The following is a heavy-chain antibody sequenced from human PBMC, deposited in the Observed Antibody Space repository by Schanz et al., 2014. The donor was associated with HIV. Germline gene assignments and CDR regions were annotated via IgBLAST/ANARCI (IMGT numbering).Heavy chain of an antibody. J-gene: IGHJ4*02. CDR3: VRHVNFLKTDF. V-gene: IGHV1-2*02. CDR1: GGIFNTYG. Sequence: QVQLVQSGTEVKKPGASVKVSCKASGGIFNTYGFSWVRQAPGQGLEWMGWINPANGVTKYAQKFRDRVTLTRDTSISTLYMELTSLRSDDTAVYYCVRHVNFLKTDFWGQGTLITVSS. D-gene: IGHD3-3*01. CDR2: INPANGVT.